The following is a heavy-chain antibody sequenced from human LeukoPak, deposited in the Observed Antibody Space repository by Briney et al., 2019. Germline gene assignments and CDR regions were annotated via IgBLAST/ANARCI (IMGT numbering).Heavy chain of an antibody. V-gene: IGHV3-23*01. Sequence: GGSLRLSCAASGFTFSSYAMSWVRQAPGKGLEWVSAISGSGGSTYYADSVKGRFTISRDNSKNTLYLQMNSLRAEDTAVYYCAKDSDIVATTQPHSFYYYYGMDVWGQGTTVTVSS. J-gene: IGHJ6*02. CDR2: ISGSGGST. D-gene: IGHD5-12*01. CDR3: AKDSDIVATTQPHSFYYYYGMDV. CDR1: GFTFSSYA.